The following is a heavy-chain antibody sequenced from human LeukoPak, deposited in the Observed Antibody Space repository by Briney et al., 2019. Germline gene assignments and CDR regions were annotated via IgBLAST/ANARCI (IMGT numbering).Heavy chain of an antibody. CDR2: INPNSGGT. V-gene: IGHV1-2*02. CDR3: ARATGHCSSTSCYRGAFDI. D-gene: IGHD2-2*01. CDR1: GYTFTGYY. J-gene: IGHJ3*02. Sequence: GASVKVSCKASGYTFTGYYMHWVRQAPGQGLEWMGWINPNSGGTNYAQKFQGRVTMTRDTSISTAYMELSRPRSDDTAVYYCARATGHCSSTSCYRGAFDIWGQGTMVTVSS.